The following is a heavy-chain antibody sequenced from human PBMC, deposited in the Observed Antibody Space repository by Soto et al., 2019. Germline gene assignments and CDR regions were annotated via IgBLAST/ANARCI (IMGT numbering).Heavy chain of an antibody. D-gene: IGHD2-2*01. CDR3: ARGCISTSCYSYYGMDV. J-gene: IGHJ6*02. CDR2: ISAYNGNT. Sequence: QVQLVQSGAEVKKPGASVKVSCKASGYTFTSYGISWVRQAPGQGLEWMGWISAYNGNTNYAQKLQGRVTMTTDPSTSTAYMELRSLRSDDTAVYYCARGCISTSCYSYYGMDVWGQGTTVTVSS. V-gene: IGHV1-18*01. CDR1: GYTFTSYG.